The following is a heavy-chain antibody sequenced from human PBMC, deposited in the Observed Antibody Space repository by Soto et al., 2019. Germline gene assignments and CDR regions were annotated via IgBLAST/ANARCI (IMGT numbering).Heavy chain of an antibody. Sequence: PGESLKISCKGSGYSFPSYWIAWVHQMPGKGLEWMGIIYPVDSDTRYSPSFQGQVTISADKSISTAYLQWSSLKASDTAMYYCARRLGTTASVDYWGQGTLVTVSS. CDR2: IYPVDSDT. CDR1: GYSFPSYW. D-gene: IGHD4-17*01. J-gene: IGHJ4*02. CDR3: ARRLGTTASVDY. V-gene: IGHV5-51*07.